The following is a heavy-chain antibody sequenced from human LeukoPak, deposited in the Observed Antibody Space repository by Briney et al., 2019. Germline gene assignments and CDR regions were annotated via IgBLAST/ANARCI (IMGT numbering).Heavy chain of an antibody. CDR1: GGSISSSSYY. V-gene: IGHV4-39*07. CDR3: EKGAYDILTGYYDY. D-gene: IGHD3-9*01. Sequence: PSETLSLTCTVSGGSISSSSYYWGWIRQPPGKGLEWIGSIYYSGSTYYNPSLKSRVTISVDTSKNQFSLKLSSVTAADTAVYYCEKGAYDILTGYYDYWGQGTLVTVSS. J-gene: IGHJ4*02. CDR2: IYYSGST.